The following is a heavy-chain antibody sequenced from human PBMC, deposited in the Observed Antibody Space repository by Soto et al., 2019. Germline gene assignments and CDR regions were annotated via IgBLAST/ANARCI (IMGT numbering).Heavy chain of an antibody. D-gene: IGHD1-1*01. V-gene: IGHV3-74*01. CDR3: TRGPRPSSTGTGAL. J-gene: IGHJ4*02. Sequence: GSLRLSCVASGLALDQYWMNWVRQAAGKGLEWVSRISDDGARIDYADFLKGRFTIARDNAKNALFLQMRSLRGEDTAVYYCTRGPRPSSTGTGALWGRGVLVTVSS. CDR2: ISDDGARI. CDR1: GLALDQYW.